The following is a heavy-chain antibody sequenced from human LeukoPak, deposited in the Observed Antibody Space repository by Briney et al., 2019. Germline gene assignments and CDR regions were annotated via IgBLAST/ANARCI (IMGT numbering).Heavy chain of an antibody. CDR2: IKEDGSEK. J-gene: IGHJ6*03. V-gene: IGHV3-7*01. Sequence: PGGSLRLSCAASGFTFSRYWMSWVRQAPGKGLEWVANIKEDGSEKYYVDSVKGRFTISRDNAKNSLYLQMNSQRVEDTAVYYCARDRYTAERWTIYYSYYIDVWGKGTTVTVSS. CDR3: ARDRYTAERWTIYYSYYIDV. CDR1: GFTFSRYW. D-gene: IGHD4-23*01.